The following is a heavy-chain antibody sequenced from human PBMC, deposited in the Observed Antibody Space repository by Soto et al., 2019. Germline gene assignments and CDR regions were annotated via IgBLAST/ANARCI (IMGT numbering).Heavy chain of an antibody. Sequence: GGSLRLSCAASGFTFGSYGRTWVRQAPGKGLECVSGITAATGTTYYADSVKGRFTISRDLSTNTLFLQMNSLRAADSAVYYCAKAKGRSNFYYSGLDVWGQGTTVTVYS. D-gene: IGHD1-26*01. J-gene: IGHJ6*02. V-gene: IGHV3-23*01. CDR3: AKAKGRSNFYYSGLDV. CDR2: ITAATGTT. CDR1: GFTFGSYG.